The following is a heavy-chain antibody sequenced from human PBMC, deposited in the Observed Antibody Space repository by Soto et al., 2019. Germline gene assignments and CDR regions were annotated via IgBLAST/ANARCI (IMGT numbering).Heavy chain of an antibody. CDR1: GFTFSSYA. CDR2: ISRNGGST. J-gene: IGHJ4*02. CDR3: ARGGSDYYFDY. D-gene: IGHD2-21*02. Sequence: GGSLRLSCAASGFTFSSYAMHWVRQAPGKGLEYFSTISRNGGSTYYANSVKGRFTISRDNSKNTLYLQMGSLRAEDMAVYYCARGGSDYYFDYWGQGT. V-gene: IGHV3-64*01.